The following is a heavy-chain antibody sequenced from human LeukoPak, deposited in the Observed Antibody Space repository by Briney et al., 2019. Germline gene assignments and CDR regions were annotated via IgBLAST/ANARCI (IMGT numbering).Heavy chain of an antibody. CDR1: GGSISSGSYY. CDR3: AREQSSSWFHYFDS. J-gene: IGHJ4*02. Sequence: PSQTLSLTCTVSGGSISSGSYYWSWIRQPAGKGLEWIGRIHTSGSTNYNPSLKSRVTISVDTSKNQFSLKLSSVTAADTAVYYCAREQSSSWFHYFDSWGQGTLVTVSS. CDR2: IHTSGST. D-gene: IGHD6-13*01. V-gene: IGHV4-61*02.